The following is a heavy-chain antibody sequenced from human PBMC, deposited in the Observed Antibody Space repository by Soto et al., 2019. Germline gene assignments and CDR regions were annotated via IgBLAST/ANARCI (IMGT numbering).Heavy chain of an antibody. J-gene: IGHJ5*02. CDR2: IWYDGSNK. CDR1: GFTFSSYG. Sequence: PGGSLRLSCAASGFTFSSYGMHWVRQAPGKGLEWVAVIWYDGSNKYYADSVKGRFTISRDNSKNTLYLQMNSLRAEDTAVYYCAREQESSSWYRMAITTYWFDPWGQGTLVTGSS. CDR3: AREQESSSWYRMAITTYWFDP. V-gene: IGHV3-33*01. D-gene: IGHD6-13*01.